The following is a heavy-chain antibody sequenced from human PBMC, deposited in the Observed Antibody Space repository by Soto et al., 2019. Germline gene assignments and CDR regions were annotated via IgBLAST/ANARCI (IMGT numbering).Heavy chain of an antibody. Sequence: EVQLVETGGDLIQPGGSLRLYCAASGFTVSSASMTWVRQAPGKGLEWISIIYSDNNTDYAASVKVRFSMSRDTSKNILYLQMNSLRAEDTAEYYCARHYSAMGVWGQGTTVTVSS. V-gene: IGHV3-53*02. CDR3: ARHYSAMGV. J-gene: IGHJ6*02. CDR2: IYSDNNT. CDR1: GFTVSSAS.